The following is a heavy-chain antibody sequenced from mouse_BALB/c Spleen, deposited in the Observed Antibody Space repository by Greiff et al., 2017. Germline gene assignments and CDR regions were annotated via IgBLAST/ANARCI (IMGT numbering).Heavy chain of an antibody. CDR3: ARYGDWYFDV. D-gene: IGHD1-2*01. CDR1: GFNIKDTY. Sequence: EVKLQESGAELVKPGASVKLSCTASGFNIKDTYMHWVKQRPEQGLEWIGRIDPANGNTKYDPKFQGKATITADTSSNTAYLQLSSLTAEDTAVYYCARYGDWYFDVWGAGTTVTVSS. CDR2: IDPANGNT. J-gene: IGHJ1*01. V-gene: IGHV14-3*02.